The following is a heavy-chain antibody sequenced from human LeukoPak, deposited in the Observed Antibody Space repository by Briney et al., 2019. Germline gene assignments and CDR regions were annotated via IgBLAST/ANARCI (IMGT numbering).Heavy chain of an antibody. CDR1: GFTFSSYA. CDR3: ARDPRKRADAFDI. Sequence: PGGSLRLSCAASGFTFSSYAMHWVRQAPGKGLEWVAVISYDGSNKYYADSVKGRFTISRDNSKNTLYLQMNSLRAEDTAVYYCARDPRKRADAFDIWGQGTMVTVSS. J-gene: IGHJ3*02. CDR2: ISYDGSNK. V-gene: IGHV3-30-3*01. D-gene: IGHD6-25*01.